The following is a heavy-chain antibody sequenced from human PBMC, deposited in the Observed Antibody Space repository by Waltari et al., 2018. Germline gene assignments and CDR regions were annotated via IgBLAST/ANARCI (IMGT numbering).Heavy chain of an antibody. V-gene: IGHV3-7*01. D-gene: IGHD6-13*01. Sequence: EVQLVESGGGLVQPGGSLRLSCAASGFTFRSYWMSWVRQAPGKGLEWVANIKQDGSEKYYVDSVKGRFTISRDNAKNSLYLQMNSLRAEDTAVYYCARLTFRGAAAGWYFDLWGRGTLVTVSS. CDR1: GFTFRSYW. CDR2: IKQDGSEK. J-gene: IGHJ2*01. CDR3: ARLTFRGAAAGWYFDL.